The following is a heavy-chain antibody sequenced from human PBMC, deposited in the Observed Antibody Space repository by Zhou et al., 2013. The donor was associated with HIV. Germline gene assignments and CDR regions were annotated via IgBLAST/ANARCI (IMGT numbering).Heavy chain of an antibody. D-gene: IGHD6-19*01. Sequence: QVQLVQSGAEVKKPGASVKVSCKASGYTFNTYAISWVRQAPGQGLEWMGWISPYDGDTKYPQKLQGRVTMTTDTSTSTAYMELRSLRSDDTAVYYCARDDSSGWPEGFDYWGQGTLVTGLL. J-gene: IGHJ4*02. V-gene: IGHV1-18*01. CDR2: ISPYDGDT. CDR3: ARDDSSGWPEGFDY. CDR1: GYTFNTYA.